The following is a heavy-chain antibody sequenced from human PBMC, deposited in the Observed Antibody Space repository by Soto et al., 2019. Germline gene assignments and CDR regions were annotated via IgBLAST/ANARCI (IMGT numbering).Heavy chain of an antibody. Sequence: PSETLSLTCTVSGGSITDYSWVWIRQPAGTGLEWIGRIFSSGSTNYNPSLKGRITMSLDTSKNQFSLKLNSATATDTAVYFCARDHGVVVTADNLFYSCDQGLPLTLAS. V-gene: IGHV4-4*07. CDR2: IFSSGST. CDR3: ARDHGVVVTADNLFYS. D-gene: IGHD2-21*02. CDR1: GGSITDYS. J-gene: IGHJ5*01.